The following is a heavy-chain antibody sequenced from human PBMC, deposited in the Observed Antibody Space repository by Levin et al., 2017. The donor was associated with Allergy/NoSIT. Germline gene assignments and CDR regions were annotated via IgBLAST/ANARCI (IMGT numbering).Heavy chain of an antibody. Sequence: GGSLRLSCAASGFTVGSSYMRWVRQAPGKGLECVSFIYSGGSTYYADSVEGRFSISRDNSKNTLSLQMKSLRVEDTAVYYCARYHHCGGDSWGQGSSVTVSS. CDR3: ARYHHCGGDS. J-gene: IGHJ4*02. D-gene: IGHD2-21*01. V-gene: IGHV3-66*01. CDR2: IYSGGST. CDR1: GFTVGSSY.